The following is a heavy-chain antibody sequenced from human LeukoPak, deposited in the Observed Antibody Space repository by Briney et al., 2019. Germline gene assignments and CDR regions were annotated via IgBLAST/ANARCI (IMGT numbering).Heavy chain of an antibody. CDR1: GGSISSGGYY. D-gene: IGHD2-2*02. J-gene: IGHJ6*04. CDR2: IYTSGST. Sequence: RASQTLSLTCTVSGGSISSGGYYWSWIRQPAGKGLEWIGRIYTSGSTNYNPSLKSRVTMSVDTSKNQFSLKLSSVTAADTAVYYCAREGIVVVPAALQAMDVWGKGTTVTVSS. CDR3: AREGIVVVPAALQAMDV. V-gene: IGHV4-61*02.